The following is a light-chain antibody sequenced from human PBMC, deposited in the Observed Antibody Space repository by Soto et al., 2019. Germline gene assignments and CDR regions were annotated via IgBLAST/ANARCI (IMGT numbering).Light chain of an antibody. J-gene: IGKJ3*01. Sequence: DIQMTQSPSSRSASVGDRDTITCQASQDINNFLNWYQQKPGKAPKXLIYDASKLDTGVPSRFRGSRSGTAFTFTISSLQPDDVATYYCQQYDNLPITFGPGTKVDIK. CDR2: DAS. CDR3: QQYDNLPIT. V-gene: IGKV1-33*01. CDR1: QDINNF.